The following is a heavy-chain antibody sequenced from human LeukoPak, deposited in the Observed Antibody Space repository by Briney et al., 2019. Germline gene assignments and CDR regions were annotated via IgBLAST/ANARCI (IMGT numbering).Heavy chain of an antibody. Sequence: SETLSLTCTVSGGSINSYYWSWIRQPAGKGLEWIGRIYTSGSTNYNPSLKSRVTMSIDTSKNQFSLKLSSVTAADTAVYYCARDIRTVAGTGFDYWGQGTLVTVSS. V-gene: IGHV4-4*07. CDR1: GGSINSYY. D-gene: IGHD6-19*01. CDR2: IYTSGST. CDR3: ARDIRTVAGTGFDY. J-gene: IGHJ4*02.